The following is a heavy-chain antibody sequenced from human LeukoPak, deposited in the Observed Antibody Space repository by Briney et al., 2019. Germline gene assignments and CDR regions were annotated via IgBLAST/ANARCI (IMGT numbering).Heavy chain of an antibody. Sequence: GGSLRLSCAASGFTVSSNCMSWVRQAPGKGLEWVSVIYSGGNTFYADSVKGRFTISRDNSKNTLYLQMNSLRAEDTAVYYCARERYSSGWYGFFDYWGQGTLVTVSS. V-gene: IGHV3-66*01. CDR2: IYSGGNT. J-gene: IGHJ4*02. CDR3: ARERYSSGWYGFFDY. CDR1: GFTVSSNC. D-gene: IGHD6-19*01.